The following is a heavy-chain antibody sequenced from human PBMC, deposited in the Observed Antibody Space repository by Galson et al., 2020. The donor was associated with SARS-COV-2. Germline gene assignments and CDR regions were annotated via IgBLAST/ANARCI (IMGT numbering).Heavy chain of an antibody. CDR2: IKTKTDGETT. D-gene: IGHD2-15*01. CDR3: TVEWTDLPRVGY. V-gene: IGHV3-15*01. CDR1: GFTFSNAW. J-gene: IGHJ4*02. Sequence: GESLKISCVASGFTFSNAWMTWVRQAPGKGLEWIGRIKTKTDGETTDYAAPVKGRFTISRDDSKNTLFLQMNSLKSEDTAVYYCTVEWTDLPRVGYWGRGTLVTVSS.